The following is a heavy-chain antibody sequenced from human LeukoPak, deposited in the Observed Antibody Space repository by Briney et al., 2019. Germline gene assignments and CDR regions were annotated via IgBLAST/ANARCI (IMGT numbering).Heavy chain of an antibody. J-gene: IGHJ3*02. CDR3: ARFPAAVAGTTIFDI. V-gene: IGHV4-31*03. Sequence: SETLSLTCTVSGGSISSGGYYWSWIRQHPGKGLEWIGHIYYSGSTYYNPSLKSRVTISVDTSKNQFSLKLSSVTAADTAVYYCARFPAAVAGTTIFDIWGQGTMVTVSS. CDR2: IYYSGST. CDR1: GGSISSGGYY. D-gene: IGHD6-19*01.